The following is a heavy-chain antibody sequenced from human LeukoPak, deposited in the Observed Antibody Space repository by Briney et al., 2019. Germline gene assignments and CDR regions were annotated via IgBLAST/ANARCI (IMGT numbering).Heavy chain of an antibody. J-gene: IGHJ4*02. CDR2: IILSGAST. Sequence: PGGSLRLSCAASGFTFSNYAMSWVRQAPGKGLEWVSTIILSGASTNYADSVKGRFTISRDNSKKTMYLQMKSLRGEDTAVYYCAKASRHGSGGHFDYWGQGTLVTVSS. CDR3: AKASRHGSGGHFDY. CDR1: GFTFSNYA. V-gene: IGHV3-23*01. D-gene: IGHD3-10*01.